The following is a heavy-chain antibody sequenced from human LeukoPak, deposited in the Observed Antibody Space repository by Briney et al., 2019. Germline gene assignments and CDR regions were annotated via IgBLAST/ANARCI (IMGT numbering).Heavy chain of an antibody. CDR2: IYSGGST. CDR1: GFTFSSYS. Sequence: GGSLRLSCAASGFTFSSYSMNWVRQAPGKGLEWVSVIYSGGSTYYADSVKGRFTISRDNSKNTLYLQMNSLRAEDTAVYYCARDSPLERHFDYWGQGTLVTVSS. J-gene: IGHJ4*02. CDR3: ARDSPLERHFDY. D-gene: IGHD1-1*01. V-gene: IGHV3-53*01.